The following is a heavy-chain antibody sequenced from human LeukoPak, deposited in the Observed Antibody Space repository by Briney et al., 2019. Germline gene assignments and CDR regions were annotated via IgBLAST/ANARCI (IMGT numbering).Heavy chain of an antibody. D-gene: IGHD6-13*01. Sequence: GGSLRLSCAASGFTFSSYAMGWVRQALGKGLEWVSSISGSGGSIYYADSVKGQFTISRDNSKSTLYLQMNSLRAEDTAIYYCAKEAVAAAGPFDYWGQGTLVTVSS. CDR2: ISGSGGSI. CDR1: GFTFSSYA. CDR3: AKEAVAAAGPFDY. J-gene: IGHJ4*02. V-gene: IGHV3-23*01.